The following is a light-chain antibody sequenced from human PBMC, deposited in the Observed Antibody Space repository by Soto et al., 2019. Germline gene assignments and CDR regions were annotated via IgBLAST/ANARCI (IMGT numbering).Light chain of an antibody. Sequence: EVLMTQSPATLSLSPGERATLSCRASQSVSGKLAWYQQKPGQAPRLLIYDASTRATGIPARFSGSGSGTEFTLTISSLQSEDFAVYYCQQSNNWPWTFGQGTKVEIK. V-gene: IGKV3-15*01. CDR1: QSVSGK. CDR3: QQSNNWPWT. J-gene: IGKJ1*01. CDR2: DAS.